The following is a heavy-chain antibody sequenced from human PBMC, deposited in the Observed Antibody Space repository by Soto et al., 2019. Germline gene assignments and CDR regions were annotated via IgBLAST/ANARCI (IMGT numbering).Heavy chain of an antibody. D-gene: IGHD3-22*01. CDR3: ARAPMVLTRSYFDS. CDR1: DGSISNFY. Sequence: SETLSLTCTVSDGSISNFYWSWIRQPPGKGLEWIGYIASSGNTNYNPSLKSRVSISVDTSKNQFSLNLTSVTAADTAVYYCARAPMVLTRSYFDSWGQGTPVTVSS. J-gene: IGHJ4*02. V-gene: IGHV4-59*01. CDR2: IASSGNT.